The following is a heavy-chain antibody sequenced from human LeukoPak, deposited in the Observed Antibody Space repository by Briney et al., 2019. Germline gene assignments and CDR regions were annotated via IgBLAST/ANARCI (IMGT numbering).Heavy chain of an antibody. D-gene: IGHD3-16*02. CDR2: IKQGGSEK. J-gene: IGHJ4*02. V-gene: IGHV3-7*03. Sequence: GGSLRLSCAASGFTFSSYWMSWVRQAPGKGLEWVANIKQGGSEKYYVDSVKGRFTISRDNAKNSLYLQMNSLRAEDTAVYYCARGFDFMITFGGVIAGTFDYWGQGTLVTVSS. CDR1: GFTFSSYW. CDR3: ARGFDFMITFGGVIAGTFDY.